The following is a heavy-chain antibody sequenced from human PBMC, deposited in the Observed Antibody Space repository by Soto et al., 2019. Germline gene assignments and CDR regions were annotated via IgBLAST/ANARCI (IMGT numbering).Heavy chain of an antibody. CDR2: ISGSGGST. V-gene: IGHV3-23*01. J-gene: IGHJ4*02. Sequence: EVQLLESGGGLVQPGGSLRLSCAASGFTFSSYAMSWVRQAPGKGLEWVSAISGSGGSTYYADSVKGRFTISRDNSKNTLYLQMNSLRAEDTAVYYGAPGPRITMIVVVDYWGQGTLVTVSS. CDR3: APGPRITMIVVVDY. D-gene: IGHD3-22*01. CDR1: GFTFSSYA.